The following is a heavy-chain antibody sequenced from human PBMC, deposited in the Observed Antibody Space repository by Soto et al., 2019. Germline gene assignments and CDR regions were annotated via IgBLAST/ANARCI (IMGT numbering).Heavy chain of an antibody. J-gene: IGHJ5*02. CDR2: IYWDDDK. CDR1: GFSLTTSGVG. Sequence: QITLKESGPTLVKHTQTLTLTCTFSGFSLTTSGVGGGWFRQPPGKALEWLALIYWDDDKRYSPSLKSRLTITKDTSRNQVVLTMAHIDPRDTPTYYCAHRQGPSAAFDPWCQGTLVTVSS. CDR3: AHRQGPSAAFDP. V-gene: IGHV2-5*02.